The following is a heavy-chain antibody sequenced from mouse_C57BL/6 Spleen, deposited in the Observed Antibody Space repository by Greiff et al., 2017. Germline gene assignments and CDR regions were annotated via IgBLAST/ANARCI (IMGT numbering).Heavy chain of an antibody. Sequence: QVQLQQSGPELVKPGASVTISCKASGYAFSSSWLNWVQQRPGTGLSWIGRLYPGAGDTNYNGKFKGKATLTADKSSSTAYMQLSSLTSEDSAVYFCAYYYSNSLYYFDYWGQGTTLTVVS. D-gene: IGHD2-5*01. CDR2: LYPGAGDT. CDR3: AYYYSNSLYYFDY. CDR1: GYAFSSSW. J-gene: IGHJ2*01. V-gene: IGHV1-82*01.